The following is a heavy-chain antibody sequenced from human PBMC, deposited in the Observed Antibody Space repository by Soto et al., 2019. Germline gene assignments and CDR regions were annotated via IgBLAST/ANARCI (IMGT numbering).Heavy chain of an antibody. D-gene: IGHD3-9*01. J-gene: IGHJ4*02. Sequence: QVQLVESGGGVVQPGRSLRLSCAASGFTFSSYGMHWVRQAPGKGLEWVAVIWYDGSNKYYADSVKGRFTISRDNSKNTLYLKMNSLRDEDTAVYYCARAPAYHDILGGGGGNAENYFDYWGQGTLVTVSS. CDR3: ARAPAYHDILGGGGGNAENYFDY. CDR1: GFTFSSYG. CDR2: IWYDGSNK. V-gene: IGHV3-33*01.